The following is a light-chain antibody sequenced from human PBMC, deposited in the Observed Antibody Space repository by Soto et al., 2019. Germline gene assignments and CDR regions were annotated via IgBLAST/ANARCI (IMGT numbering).Light chain of an antibody. CDR1: SSDVGGYNY. CDR2: EVN. V-gene: IGLV2-8*01. J-gene: IGLJ1*01. Sequence: QSALTQPPSASGSPGRSVAISCTGTSSDVGGYNYVSWYQQHPGKAPKLMIYEVNKRPSGVPDRFSGSKSVNTASLTVSGLQAEDEAHYYCSSYAGSSNVFGTGTKVTVL. CDR3: SSYAGSSNV.